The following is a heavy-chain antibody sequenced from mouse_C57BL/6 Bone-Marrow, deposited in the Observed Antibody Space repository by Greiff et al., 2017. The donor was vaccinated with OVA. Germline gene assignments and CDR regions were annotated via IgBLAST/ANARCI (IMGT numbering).Heavy chain of an antibody. D-gene: IGHD1-1*01. CDR2: IYPGGGYT. J-gene: IGHJ1*03. CDR1: GYTFTNYW. CDR3: ARGGAVSWYFDV. Sequence: QVQLKQSGAELVRPGTSVKMSCKASGYTFTNYWIGWAKQRPGHGLEWIGDIYPGGGYTNYNEKFKGKATLTADKSSSTAYMQFSSLTSEDAAIXYCARGGAVSWYFDVWGTGTTVTVSS. V-gene: IGHV1-63*01.